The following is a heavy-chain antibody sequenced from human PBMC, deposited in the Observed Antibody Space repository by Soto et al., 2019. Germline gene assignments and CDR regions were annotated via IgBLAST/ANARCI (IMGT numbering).Heavy chain of an antibody. D-gene: IGHD3-16*02. CDR1: GYTFTSYD. CDR3: ASRGGGVIDAHYYYMDV. V-gene: IGHV1-8*01. CDR2: MNPNSGNT. J-gene: IGHJ6*03. Sequence: QVQLVQSWAEVKKPGASVKVSCKASGYTFTSYDINWVRQATGQGLEWMGWMNPNSGNTGYAQKFQGRVTMTRNTSISTAYMELSSLRSEDTAVYYCASRGGGVIDAHYYYMDVWGKGTTVTVSS.